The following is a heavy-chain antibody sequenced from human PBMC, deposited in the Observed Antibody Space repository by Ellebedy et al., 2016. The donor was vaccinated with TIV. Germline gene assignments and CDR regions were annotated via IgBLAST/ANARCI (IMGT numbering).Heavy chain of an antibody. CDR2: IKYDGSEK. D-gene: IGHD3-3*02. CDR1: GFTLSLYW. Sequence: GGSLRLXCGSFGFTLSLYWMSWVRQAPGKGLEWVANIKYDGSEKYYVDSVKGRFTISRDNAKSSLSLQMNSLRVEDTAVYYCARAAHFYSYGMDVWGQGTTVTVS. J-gene: IGHJ6*02. V-gene: IGHV3-7*01. CDR3: ARAAHFYSYGMDV.